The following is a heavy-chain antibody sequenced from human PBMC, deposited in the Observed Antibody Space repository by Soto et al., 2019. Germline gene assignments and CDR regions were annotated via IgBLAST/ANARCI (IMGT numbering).Heavy chain of an antibody. Sequence: EVQLLESGGGLVQPGGSLRLSCAASGFTFSSYAMSWVRQAPGKGLEWVSAISGSGGSTYYADSVKGRFTISRDNSKNKLYLHMNSVRAEGTTVYYCAKGIETYSGYDTRFDYWGQGTLVTVSS. CDR2: ISGSGGST. D-gene: IGHD5-12*01. J-gene: IGHJ4*02. CDR1: GFTFSSYA. V-gene: IGHV3-23*01. CDR3: AKGIETYSGYDTRFDY.